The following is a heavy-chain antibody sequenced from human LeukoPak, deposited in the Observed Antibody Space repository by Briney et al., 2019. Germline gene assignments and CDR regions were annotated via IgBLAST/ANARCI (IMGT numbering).Heavy chain of an antibody. CDR2: INPNSGGT. CDR1: GYTFTGYY. V-gene: IGHV1-2*04. J-gene: IGHJ4*02. Sequence: ASVKVSCKASGYTFTGYYMHWVRQAPGQGLEWMGWINPNSGGTNYAQKFQGWVTMTRDTSISTAYMELSSLRSEDTAVYYCARDALPDYWGQGTLVTVSS. CDR3: ARDALPDY.